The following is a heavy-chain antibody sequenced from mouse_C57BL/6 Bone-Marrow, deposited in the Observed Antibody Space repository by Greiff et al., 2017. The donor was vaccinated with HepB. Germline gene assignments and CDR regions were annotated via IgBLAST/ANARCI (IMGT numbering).Heavy chain of an antibody. CDR3: ARKIVYFDY. D-gene: IGHD2-12*01. V-gene: IGHV1-26*01. Sequence: VQLQQSGPELVKPGASVKISCKASGYTFTDYYMNWVKQSHGNSLEWIGDINPNNGGTSYNQKFKGKATLTVDKSSSTAYMELRSLTSEDSAVYYCARKIVYFDYWGQGTTLTVSS. CDR1: GYTFTDYY. CDR2: INPNNGGT. J-gene: IGHJ2*01.